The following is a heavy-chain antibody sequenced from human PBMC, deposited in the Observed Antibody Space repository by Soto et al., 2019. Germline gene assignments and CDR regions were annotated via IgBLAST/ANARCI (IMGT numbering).Heavy chain of an antibody. CDR3: ARVRYGGGQDY. CDR2: IYYSGST. CDR1: GGSVNGGSYY. V-gene: IGHV4-61*01. D-gene: IGHD1-26*01. Sequence: SETLSLTCTVSGGSVNGGSYYWSWIRQPPGKGLEWIGYIYYSGSTNFNPSLKSRVTISVDTSKNQFSLKLSSVTAADTAVYYCARVRYGGGQDYWGQGTLVTVS. J-gene: IGHJ4*02.